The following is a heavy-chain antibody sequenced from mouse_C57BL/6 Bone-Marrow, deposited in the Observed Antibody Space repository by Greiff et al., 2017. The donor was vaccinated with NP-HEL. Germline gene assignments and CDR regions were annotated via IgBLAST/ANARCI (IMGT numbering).Heavy chain of an antibody. CDR1: GFTFSSYA. Sequence: DVQLVESGGGLVKPGGSLKLSCAASGFTFSSYAMSWVRQTPEKRLEWVATISDGGSYTYYPDNVKGRFTISRDNAKNNLYLQMSHLKSEDTAMYYCARGGYGPENFFDYWGQGTTLTVSS. J-gene: IGHJ2*01. CDR2: ISDGGSYT. V-gene: IGHV5-4*01. CDR3: ARGGYGPENFFDY. D-gene: IGHD1-1*01.